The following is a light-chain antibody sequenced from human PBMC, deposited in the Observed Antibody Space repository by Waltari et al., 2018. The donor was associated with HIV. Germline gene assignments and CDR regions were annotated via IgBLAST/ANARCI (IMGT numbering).Light chain of an antibody. J-gene: IGLJ2*01. CDR1: ELGDKS. CDR2: QDN. V-gene: IGLV3-1*01. CDR3: QAWGSSTSGV. Sequence: SYEVTQPPSVAVSPGQTASITCSGYELGDKSTCWYQQKPGQSPLLVIYQDNKRPSGIPERFSASSSGHTATLTISGTLPMDEADYYCQAWGSSTSGVFGRGTRLTVL.